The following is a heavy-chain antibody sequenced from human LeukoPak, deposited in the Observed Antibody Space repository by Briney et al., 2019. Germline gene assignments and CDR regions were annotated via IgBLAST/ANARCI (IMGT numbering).Heavy chain of an antibody. J-gene: IGHJ4*02. D-gene: IGHD2-8*01. CDR1: GGSISSSYYY. Sequence: PSETLSLTCTVSGGSISSSYYYWGWIRQPPGKGLEWIGSIYYSGTTYYNPSLKSRVTISVDTSKNQFSLKLSSVTAADTAVYYCARVVQSGILDYWGQGTLVTVSS. CDR2: IYYSGTT. CDR3: ARVVQSGILDY. V-gene: IGHV4-39*07.